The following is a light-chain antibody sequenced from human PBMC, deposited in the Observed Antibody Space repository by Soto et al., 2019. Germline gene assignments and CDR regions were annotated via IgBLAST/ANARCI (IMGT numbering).Light chain of an antibody. CDR1: QTIYSN. J-gene: IGKJ1*01. CDR3: QQYQNLWT. V-gene: IGKV3-15*01. CDR2: RSS. Sequence: IGMTQSPATLSVSPGEGATLSCRASQTIYSNVAWYQQRPGQPPRILIYRSSSRATGIPARFSGSGSGTEFTLTINSLQSEDFAVYYCQQYQNLWTLGQGTKVDIK.